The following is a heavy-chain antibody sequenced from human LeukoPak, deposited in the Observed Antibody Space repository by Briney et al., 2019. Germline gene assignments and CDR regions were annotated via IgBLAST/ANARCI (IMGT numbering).Heavy chain of an antibody. CDR3: ATPIVGATEEGIDY. D-gene: IGHD1-26*01. CDR2: VDPEDGET. V-gene: IGHV1-69-2*01. J-gene: IGHJ4*02. CDR1: GGTFTDYY. Sequence: ASVKVSCKASGGTFTDYYMHWVQQAPGKGLEWMGLVDPEDGETIYAEKFQGRVTITADTSTDTAYMELSSLRSEDTAVYYCATPIVGATEEGIDYWGQGTLVTVSS.